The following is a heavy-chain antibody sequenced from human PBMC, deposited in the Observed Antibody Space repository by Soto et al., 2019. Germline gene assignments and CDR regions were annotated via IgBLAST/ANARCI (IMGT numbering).Heavy chain of an antibody. CDR1: GCTFSSYA. CDR2: IIPIFGTA. J-gene: IGHJ6*02. Sequence: GASVKVSCKASGCTFSSYAISWVRQAPGQGLEWMGGIIPIFGTANYAQKFHGRVTITADKSKITAYMELNSLRSEDTAVYYCARVFGNHDFWSGYYYYYGMDVWGQGTTVTVSS. D-gene: IGHD3-3*01. CDR3: ARVFGNHDFWSGYYYYYGMDV. V-gene: IGHV1-69*06.